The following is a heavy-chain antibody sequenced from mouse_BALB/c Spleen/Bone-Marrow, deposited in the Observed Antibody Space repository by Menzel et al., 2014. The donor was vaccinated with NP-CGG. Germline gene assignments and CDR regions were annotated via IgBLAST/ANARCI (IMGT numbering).Heavy chain of an antibody. V-gene: IGHV1-69*02. J-gene: IGHJ4*01. CDR3: ARWLLRYYAMDD. D-gene: IGHD2-3*01. Sequence: VHLQQSGAELVKPGASVKLSCKASGYTFTSYWMHWVKQRPGQGLEWIGEIDPSDSYTNYNQKFKGKATLTVDKSSSTAYMQLSSLTSEDSAVYFCARWLLRYYAMDDWGQGTSVTVSS. CDR1: GYTFTSYW. CDR2: IDPSDSYT.